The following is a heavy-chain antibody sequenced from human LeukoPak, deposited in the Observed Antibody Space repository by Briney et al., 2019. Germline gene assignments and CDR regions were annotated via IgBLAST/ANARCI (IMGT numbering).Heavy chain of an antibody. Sequence: ASVKVSCKASGYTFTTYAMHWVRQAPGQSFEWMGWINAGSGNTKYSQKFQGRVTITRDTSASTAYMELSSLRSEDTAVYYCARVGSSTYDYWGQGTLVTVSS. CDR2: INAGSGNT. CDR3: ARVGSSTYDY. J-gene: IGHJ4*02. D-gene: IGHD6-6*01. CDR1: GYTFTTYA. V-gene: IGHV1-3*01.